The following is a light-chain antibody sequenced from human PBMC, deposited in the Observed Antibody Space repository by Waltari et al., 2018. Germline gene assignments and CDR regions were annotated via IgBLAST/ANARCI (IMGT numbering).Light chain of an antibody. J-gene: IGKJ4*01. CDR1: QSVSSSY. CDR2: GAS. Sequence: EIVLTQSPGALSLSPGERATLSCRASQSVSSSYLAWYQQKPGQAPQLLIYGASTRATGIPDRFSGSGSGTDFTLTISRLEPEDFAVYYCQQYGSSPLTFGGGTKVEIK. CDR3: QQYGSSPLT. V-gene: IGKV3-20*01.